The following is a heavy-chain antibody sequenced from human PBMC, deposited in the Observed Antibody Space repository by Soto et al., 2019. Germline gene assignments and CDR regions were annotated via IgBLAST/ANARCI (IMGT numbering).Heavy chain of an antibody. D-gene: IGHD5-12*01. Sequence: PSETLSLTCTVSGGSISSSGYYWGWIRQPPGKGPEWIGSISYNGRTFYNPSLKSRVTISVDTSKNQFSLKLTSVTAADTAMYFCARSEATMPRLDSWGQGTLVTVSS. J-gene: IGHJ4*02. CDR2: ISYNGRT. CDR3: ARSEATMPRLDS. V-gene: IGHV4-39*01. CDR1: GGSISSSGYY.